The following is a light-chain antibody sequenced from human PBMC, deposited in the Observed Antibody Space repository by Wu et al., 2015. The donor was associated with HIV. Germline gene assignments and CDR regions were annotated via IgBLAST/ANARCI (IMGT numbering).Light chain of an antibody. CDR1: QSVSSN. CDR2: GAY. J-gene: IGKJ4*01. CDR3: QQYGSSPSLT. Sequence: EIVMTQSPATLSVSPGERATLSCRASQSVSSNLAWYQQKAGQAPRLLIHGAYTRATGIPARFSGSGSGTEFTLTISSLQSEDFAVYHCQQYGSSPSLTFGGGTKVEIK. V-gene: IGKV3D-15*01.